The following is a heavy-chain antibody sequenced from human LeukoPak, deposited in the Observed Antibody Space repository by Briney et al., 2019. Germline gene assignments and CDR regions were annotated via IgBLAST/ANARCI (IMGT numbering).Heavy chain of an antibody. D-gene: IGHD6-6*01. CDR3: AKYSTSPYVTTRIGY. CDR2: IYDSGST. CDR1: GDSISSYY. J-gene: IGHJ4*02. V-gene: IGHV4-59*01. Sequence: PSETLSLTCTVSGDSISSYYWSWIRQPPGKGQEWIGNIYDSGSTNYNPSLESRGTISVDTSKNQFSLRLSSVTAADTAVYYCAKYSTSPYVTTRIGYWGQGTLVTVSS.